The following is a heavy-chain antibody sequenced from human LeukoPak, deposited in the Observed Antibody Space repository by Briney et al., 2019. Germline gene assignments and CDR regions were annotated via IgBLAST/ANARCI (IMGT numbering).Heavy chain of an antibody. CDR3: ARVLRGGGYFYSPTFRYFDY. CDR2: MNPNSGNT. Sequence: ASVKVSCKASGYTSTSYDINWVRQATGQGVEWMGWMNPNSGNTGYAQKFQGRVTMTRNTSISTAYMELSSLRSEDTAVYYCARVLRGGGYFYSPTFRYFDYWGQGTLVTVSS. J-gene: IGHJ4*02. D-gene: IGHD3-22*01. CDR1: GYTSTSYD. V-gene: IGHV1-8*01.